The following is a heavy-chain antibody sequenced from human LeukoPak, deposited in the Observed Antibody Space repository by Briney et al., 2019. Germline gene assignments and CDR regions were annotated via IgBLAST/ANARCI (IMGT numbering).Heavy chain of an antibody. V-gene: IGHV3-33*06. D-gene: IGHD3-22*01. CDR2: VWYDGDKK. CDR3: AKGGHDSSGYYHTYYFDY. Sequence: GGSLRLSCAASGFTFSSYGMHWVRQAPGKGLEWVAVVWYDGDKKYYADSVKGRFTISRDNSKNTLDLQMNNLRAEDTAVYYCAKGGHDSSGYYHTYYFDYWGQGTLVTVSS. CDR1: GFTFSSYG. J-gene: IGHJ4*02.